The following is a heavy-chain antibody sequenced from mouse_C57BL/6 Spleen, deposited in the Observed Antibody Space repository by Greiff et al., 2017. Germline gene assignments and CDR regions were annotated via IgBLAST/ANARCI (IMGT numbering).Heavy chain of an antibody. V-gene: IGHV1-69*01. CDR2: IHPSDSYT. Sequence: QVQLQQPGAELVMPGASVKLSCKASGYTFTSYWMHWVKQRPGQGLEWIGEIHPSDSYTNYNQKFKGKSTLTVDKSSSTAYMQLSSLTSEDSAVYYCARGDYYGSSPAWFADWGHGTLVTVSA. CDR3: ARGDYYGSSPAWFAD. CDR1: GYTFTSYW. D-gene: IGHD1-1*01. J-gene: IGHJ3*01.